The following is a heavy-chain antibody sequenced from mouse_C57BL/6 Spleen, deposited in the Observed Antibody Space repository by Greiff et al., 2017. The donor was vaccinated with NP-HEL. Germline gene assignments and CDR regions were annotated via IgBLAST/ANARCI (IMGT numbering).Heavy chain of an antibody. CDR2: ISSGGSYT. D-gene: IGHD2-2*01. V-gene: IGHV5-6*01. CDR3: ARQGYTWFAY. J-gene: IGHJ3*01. Sequence: EVMLVESGGNLVKPGGSLKLSCAASGFTFSSYGMSWVRQTPDKRLEWVATISSGGSYTYYPDSVKVRFTISRDNAKKTLYLQMSSLKSEDTAMYYCARQGYTWFAYWGQGTLVTVSA. CDR1: GFTFSSYG.